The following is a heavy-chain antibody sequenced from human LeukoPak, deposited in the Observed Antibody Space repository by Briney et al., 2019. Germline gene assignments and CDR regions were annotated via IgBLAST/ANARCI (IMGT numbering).Heavy chain of an antibody. CDR1: GFTFSSYG. V-gene: IGHV3-23*01. Sequence: GGSLRLSCATSGFTFSSYGMSWVRQAPGKGLEWVSAISGTGGTTYYADSVKGRFTISRDNSKNTLYLQMNSLRAEDTAVYYCAKNGDRGAYCSGGSCYPYYYYYMDVWGKGTTVTISS. J-gene: IGHJ6*03. CDR2: ISGTGGTT. D-gene: IGHD2-15*01. CDR3: AKNGDRGAYCSGGSCYPYYYYYMDV.